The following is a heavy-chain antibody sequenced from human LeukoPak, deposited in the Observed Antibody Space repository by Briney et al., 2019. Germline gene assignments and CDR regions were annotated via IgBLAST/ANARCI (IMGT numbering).Heavy chain of an antibody. J-gene: IGHJ4*02. D-gene: IGHD3-3*01. CDR1: GFTFSSYS. CDR3: ARDSITIFGVVNPFDY. Sequence: GGSLRLARAASGFTFSSYSMNWVRQAPGKGLEWVSYISSRSSTIYYADSVKGRFTISRDNAKNSLYLQMNSLRAEDTAVYYCARDSITIFGVVNPFDYWGQGTLVTVSS. CDR2: ISSRSSTI. V-gene: IGHV3-48*01.